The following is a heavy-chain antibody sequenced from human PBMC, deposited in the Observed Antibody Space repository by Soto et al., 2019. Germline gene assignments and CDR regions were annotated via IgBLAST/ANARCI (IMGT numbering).Heavy chain of an antibody. CDR3: ARDREAGYNFYYGMDV. V-gene: IGHV4-4*07. D-gene: IGHD6-19*01. CDR1: GADINTYS. Sequence: SLTCNVSGADINTYSWTWIRQPAVKGLEWIGRIYASASINYNPSLKGRVTLSVDTSTNQVSLRLASVTAADTAIYYCARDREAGYNFYYGMDVWGQGTTVTVSS. CDR2: IYASASI. J-gene: IGHJ6*02.